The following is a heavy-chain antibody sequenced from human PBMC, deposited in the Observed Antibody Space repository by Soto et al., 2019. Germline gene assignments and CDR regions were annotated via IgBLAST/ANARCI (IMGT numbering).Heavy chain of an antibody. D-gene: IGHD6-19*01. V-gene: IGHV1-18*01. CDR1: GYIFNNYG. CDR2: VCPYVGKT. CDR3: ARCYCSVGSCFTCWHFDL. Sequence: QGQLVQSGAEVRKPGASVKVSCQASGYIFNNYGLSWVRQVPGQGLEWVWWVCPYVGKTDYAPKSRDRVTMTADPTTNTAYMELRSLTSDDSALYYCARCYCSVGSCFTCWHFDLWGRGTLVSVSS. J-gene: IGHJ2*01.